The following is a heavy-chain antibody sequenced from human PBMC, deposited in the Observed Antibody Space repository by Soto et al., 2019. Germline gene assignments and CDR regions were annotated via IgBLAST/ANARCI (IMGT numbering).Heavy chain of an antibody. CDR3: ARSEATGLDY. Sequence: QVQLQESGPGLVKPSGTLSLTCTVSGGSMTSSNWWNWVRQSPGKGLEWIGEAHHSGRTNYNPSLKSRSTIPVDKSKNHFSLKLSSVTAADTAVYYCARSEATGLDYWGQGTLVTVSS. CDR2: AHHSGRT. J-gene: IGHJ4*02. CDR1: GGSMTSSNW. V-gene: IGHV4-4*02. D-gene: IGHD1-26*01.